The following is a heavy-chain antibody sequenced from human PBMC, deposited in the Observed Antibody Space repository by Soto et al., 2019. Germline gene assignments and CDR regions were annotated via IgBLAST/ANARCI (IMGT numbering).Heavy chain of an antibody. D-gene: IGHD3-10*01. CDR1: GFTLSSYG. CDR3: ARNEGITMIRGVPLYDY. V-gene: IGHV3-21*01. CDR2: ISSSGHYI. J-gene: IGHJ4*02. Sequence: PGGSLRLSCAASGFTLSSYGMDWVRQAPGKGLEWVSSISSSGHYIYYAESVKGRFTISRDNARNSLYLQMNSLRAEDTAVYYCARNEGITMIRGVPLYDYWGQGTLVTVPQ.